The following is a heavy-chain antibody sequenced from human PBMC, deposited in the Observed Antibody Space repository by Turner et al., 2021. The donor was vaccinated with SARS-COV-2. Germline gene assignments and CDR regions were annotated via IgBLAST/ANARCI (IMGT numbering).Heavy chain of an antibody. J-gene: IGHJ5*02. V-gene: IGHV1-24*01. CDR1: GYTLIDLS. CDR2: VDPEDGET. CDR3: ATAPPYCTNGVCPNWFDP. Sequence: QVQLVQSGAEVKKPGDAEKVSCKVSGYTLIDLSMHWVRQAPGKGLEWMGGVDPEDGETIYAQKFQGRVTMTEDTSTDTTYMELSSLRSEDTAVYYCATAPPYCTNGVCPNWFDPCGQGTLVTVSS. D-gene: IGHD2-8*01.